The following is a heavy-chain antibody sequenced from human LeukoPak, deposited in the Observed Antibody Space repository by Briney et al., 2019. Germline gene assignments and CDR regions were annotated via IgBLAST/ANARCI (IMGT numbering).Heavy chain of an antibody. CDR2: ISSSSSYA. J-gene: IGHJ4*02. D-gene: IGHD3-22*01. V-gene: IGHV3-21*05. CDR3: ARGGITMIVVAIQ. CDR1: GFTFSSYW. Sequence: GGSLRLSCAASGFTFSSYWMHWVRQAPGKGLEWVSYISSSSSYANYADSVKGRFTISRDNAKNSLYLQMNSLRAEDTAVYYCARGGITMIVVAIQWGQGTLVTVSS.